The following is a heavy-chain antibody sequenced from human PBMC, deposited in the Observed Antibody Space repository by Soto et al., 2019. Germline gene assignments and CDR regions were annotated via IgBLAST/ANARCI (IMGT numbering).Heavy chain of an antibody. J-gene: IGHJ3*02. V-gene: IGHV1-69*01. CDR1: GGTFSSYA. D-gene: IGHD3-22*01. Sequence: QVQLVQSGAEVKKPGSSVKVSCKASGGTFSSYAISWVRQAPGQGLEWMGGIIPIFGTANYAQKFQGRVTITADESTSTAYMELSSLRSEDTAVYYCARCSTRVVITTSAFDIWGQWTMVTVSS. CDR2: IIPIFGTA. CDR3: ARCSTRVVITTSAFDI.